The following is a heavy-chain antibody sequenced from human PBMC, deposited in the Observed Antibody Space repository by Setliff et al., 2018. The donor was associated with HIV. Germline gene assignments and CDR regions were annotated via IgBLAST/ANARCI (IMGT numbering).Heavy chain of an antibody. J-gene: IGHJ4*02. CDR3: ARQVPIPGVAVTPIDF. Sequence: SETLSLTCTVSGGSIWNYYWSWIRQPPGKGLEWIGNIYYSGSTYYNPSLKSRVTISVDTSKNQFSLKLSSVTAADTAVYYCARQVPIPGVAVTPIDFWGQGILVTVSS. V-gene: IGHV4-59*04. CDR1: GGSIWNYY. D-gene: IGHD3-22*01. CDR2: IYYSGST.